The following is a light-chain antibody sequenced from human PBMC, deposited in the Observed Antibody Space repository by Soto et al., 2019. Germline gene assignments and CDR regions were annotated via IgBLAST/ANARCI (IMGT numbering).Light chain of an antibody. CDR1: SSDVGGYNY. Sequence: SVLSLPAGVPGFPSQSITISCTGTSSDVGGYNYVSWYQQHPGKAPKLMIYDVSNRPSGVSNRFSGSKSGNTASLTISGLQAEDEADYYCSSYTSSSTYVVGTGTKATV. V-gene: IGLV2-14*01. J-gene: IGLJ1*01. CDR3: SSYTSSSTYV. CDR2: DVS.